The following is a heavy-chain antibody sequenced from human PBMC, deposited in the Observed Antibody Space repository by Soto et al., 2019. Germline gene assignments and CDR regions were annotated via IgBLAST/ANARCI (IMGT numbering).Heavy chain of an antibody. D-gene: IGHD4-17*01. Sequence: PGGSLRLSCAASGFTFSTYSMNWVRQAPGKGLEWVSSISSSSIYIYYADSVRGRFTISRDNAKNSLYLQMNSLRAEDTAVYYCVYGDYVRWFDPWGQGTLVTVSS. V-gene: IGHV3-21*01. J-gene: IGHJ5*02. CDR3: VYGDYVRWFDP. CDR1: GFTFSTYS. CDR2: ISSSSIYI.